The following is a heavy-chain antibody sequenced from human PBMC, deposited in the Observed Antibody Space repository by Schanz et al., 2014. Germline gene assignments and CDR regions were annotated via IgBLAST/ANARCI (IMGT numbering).Heavy chain of an antibody. J-gene: IGHJ4*02. CDR3: ARSPDSTSADVTRGRRRYYFDY. CDR1: GGSISSYY. CDR2: INHSGST. Sequence: QVQLQESGPGLVKPSETLSLTCTVSGGSISSYYWSWIRQPPGKGLEWIGEINHSGSTNYNPSLKCRVTISVDTSKSQFSLKLSSVTAADTAVYYCARSPDSTSADVTRGRRRYYFDYWGQGTLVTVSS. V-gene: IGHV4-34*01. D-gene: IGHD6-13*01.